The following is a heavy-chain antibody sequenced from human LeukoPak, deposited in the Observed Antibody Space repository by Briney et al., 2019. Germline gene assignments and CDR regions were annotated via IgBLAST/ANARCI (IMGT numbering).Heavy chain of an antibody. J-gene: IGHJ6*02. Sequence: ASVTVSCKASGYTFTSYGISWVRHAPGQGLEWVGWISAYNGNTNYAQKFQGRVTMTRDTSTSTVYMDLSSLRSEDTAVYYCARDLYSSGSSASPYYYYGMDVWGQGTTVTVSS. CDR1: GYTFTSYG. CDR2: ISAYNGNT. CDR3: ARDLYSSGSSASPYYYYGMDV. V-gene: IGHV1-18*01. D-gene: IGHD5-18*01.